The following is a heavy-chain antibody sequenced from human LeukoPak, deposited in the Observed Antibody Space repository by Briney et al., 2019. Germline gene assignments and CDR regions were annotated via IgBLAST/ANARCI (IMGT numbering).Heavy chain of an antibody. CDR3: AKEPTSYTSGWYFHH. J-gene: IGHJ1*01. Sequence: GGSLRLSCAASGFIFSNYGMHWVRQAPGKGPEWVAVISHVGRTEFYADSVKGRFTISRDNSKNTLDLQMFSLRDEDTAVYYCAKEPTSYTSGWYFHHWGQGTLVTVSS. D-gene: IGHD6-25*01. V-gene: IGHV3-30*18. CDR1: GFIFSNYG. CDR2: ISHVGRTE.